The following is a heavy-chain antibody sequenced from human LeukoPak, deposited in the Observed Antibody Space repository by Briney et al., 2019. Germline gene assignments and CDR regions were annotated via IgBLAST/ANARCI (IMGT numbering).Heavy chain of an antibody. J-gene: IGHJ5*02. V-gene: IGHV4-38-2*02. CDR1: GYSISSDYC. D-gene: IGHD2-15*01. CDR2: ISHRGSP. CDR3: ARDGGFYYTASPNSWFDP. Sequence: SETLSLTCIVSGYSISSDYCWGWIRQAPGKGLEWIGSISHRGSPYYNPSLQSRVTMSADTPNNQFSLRLSSVTAADTAVYYCARDGGFYYTASPNSWFDPWGQGILVTVSS.